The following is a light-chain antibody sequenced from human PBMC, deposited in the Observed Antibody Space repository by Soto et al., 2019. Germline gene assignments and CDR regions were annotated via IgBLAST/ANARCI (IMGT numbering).Light chain of an antibody. V-gene: IGKV3-15*01. CDR3: QQYYSTPRT. CDR2: GAS. CDR1: QSISSY. Sequence: DIVMTQSPSSLSGLPGERATLSCRASQSISSYLAWYQQKPGQAPRLLISGASSRHAEIPDRFSGSGSGTDFTLTISSLEPEDFAVYYCQQYYSTPRTFGQGTKV. J-gene: IGKJ1*01.